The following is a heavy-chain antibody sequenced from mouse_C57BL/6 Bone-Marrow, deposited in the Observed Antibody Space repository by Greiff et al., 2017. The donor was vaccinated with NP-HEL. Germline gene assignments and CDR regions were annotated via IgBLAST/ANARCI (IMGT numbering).Heavy chain of an antibody. J-gene: IGHJ4*01. CDR1: GFTFSSYG. CDR3: ARHEGLIYP. CDR2: ISSGGSYT. Sequence: DVMLVESGGDLVKPGGSLKLSCAASGFTFSSYGMSWVRQTPDKRLEWVATISSGGSYTYYPDSVKGRFTISRDNAKNTLYLQMSSLKSEDTAMYYCARHEGLIYPWGQGTSVTVSS. V-gene: IGHV5-6*02. D-gene: IGHD1-1*01.